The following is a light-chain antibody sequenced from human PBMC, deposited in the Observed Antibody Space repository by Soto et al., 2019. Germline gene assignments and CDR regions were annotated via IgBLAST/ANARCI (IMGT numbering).Light chain of an antibody. CDR2: DVT. CDR1: SSDIGGYNY. Sequence: QSALTQPASVSGSPGQPITISCTGTSSDIGGYNYVSWYQQQPGKAPKLLIYDVTYRPSWVSNRFSGSKSGNTASLTISGLQAEDEADYYCSSYTGSITIVFGTGTKVTVL. V-gene: IGLV2-14*01. J-gene: IGLJ1*01. CDR3: SSYTGSITIV.